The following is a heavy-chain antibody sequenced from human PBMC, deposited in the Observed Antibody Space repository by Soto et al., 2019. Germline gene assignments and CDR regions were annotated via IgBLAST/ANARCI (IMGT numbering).Heavy chain of an antibody. J-gene: IGHJ3*02. V-gene: IGHV5-51*01. CDR3: ATHVRVKVVRDAFDI. CDR1: GYSFTSYW. D-gene: IGHD6-13*01. Sequence: GESLKVSWKGSGYSFTSYWSGWVSQMTGKGLEWMGIIYPGDSDTRYSPSFQGQVTISADKSISTAYLQWSSLKASDTAMYYCATHVRVKVVRDAFDIWGQGTMDTVPS. CDR2: IYPGDSDT.